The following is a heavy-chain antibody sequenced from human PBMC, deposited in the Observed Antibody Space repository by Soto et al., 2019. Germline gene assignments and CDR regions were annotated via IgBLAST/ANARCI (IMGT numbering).Heavy chain of an antibody. V-gene: IGHV1-18*01. Sequence: QVQLVQSGAEVKKPGASVKVSCKASGYTFDSHGISWVRQAPRQGLEWMGWISAYNGNTNFAQKFQDRVTLTTDTSTSTAYMELRSLRSDDTAVYYCARGYTYGYAPGYWGQGTLVTVSA. CDR2: ISAYNGNT. CDR1: GYTFDSHG. D-gene: IGHD5-18*01. J-gene: IGHJ4*02. CDR3: ARGYTYGYAPGY.